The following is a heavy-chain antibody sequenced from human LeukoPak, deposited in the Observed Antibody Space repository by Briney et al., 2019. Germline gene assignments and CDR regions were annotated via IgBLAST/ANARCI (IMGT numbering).Heavy chain of an antibody. CDR2: ISYDGSNK. D-gene: IGHD2-15*01. V-gene: IGHV3-30*18. CDR3: AKGYCSGGSCYGLGYYYYYGMDV. CDR1: GFTFSSYG. J-gene: IGHJ6*02. Sequence: PGGSLRLSCAASGFTFSSYGMPWVRQAPGKGLEWVAVISYDGSNKYYADSVKGRFTISRDNSKNTLYLQMNSLRAEDTAVYYCAKGYCSGGSCYGLGYYYYYGMDVWGQGTTVTVSS.